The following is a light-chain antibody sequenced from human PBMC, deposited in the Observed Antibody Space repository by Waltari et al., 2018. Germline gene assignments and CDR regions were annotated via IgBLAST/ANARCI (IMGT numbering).Light chain of an antibody. CDR2: HVT. V-gene: IGLV2-14*03. J-gene: IGLJ3*02. Sequence: QSVLTQPASVSGSPGQSITISCTGSSHDVDDFNYVAWYQQHPDKAPKLILFHVTTRAAGVSSRFSGSKSANTASLTIAGLQAEDEAFYYCSSHTTRSLLGVFGGGTKLTVL. CDR1: SHDVDDFNY. CDR3: SSHTTRSLLGV.